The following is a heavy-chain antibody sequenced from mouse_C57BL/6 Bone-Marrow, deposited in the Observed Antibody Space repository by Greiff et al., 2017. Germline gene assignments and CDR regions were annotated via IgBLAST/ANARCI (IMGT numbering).Heavy chain of an antibody. CDR2: IYPRSGTT. V-gene: IGHV1-81*01. CDR3: ARNYGYQDWFAY. D-gene: IGHD2-2*01. CDR1: GYTFTSYG. J-gene: IGHJ3*01. Sequence: VQLVESGAELARPGASVKLSCKASGYTFTSYGISWVKQRTGQGLEWIGEIYPRSGTTYYNEKFKGKATLTADKSSSTAYMELRSLTSEDSAVYFCARNYGYQDWFAYWGQGTLVTVSA.